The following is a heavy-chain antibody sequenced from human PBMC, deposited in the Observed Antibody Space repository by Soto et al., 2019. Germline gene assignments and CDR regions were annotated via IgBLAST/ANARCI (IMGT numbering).Heavy chain of an antibody. Sequence: QVQLVQSGAEVKKPGSSVKVSCKASGGTFSNYAFSWVRQAPGQGLEWMGGFIPIFGTPNYAQKFQGRVTVTEDASKRTGYMGLSNLRSEDTAVYYCSRERPVGKCITTTCPKPFYYYAMDVWGQGTTVTVSS. J-gene: IGHJ6*02. CDR3: SRERPVGKCITTTCPKPFYYYAMDV. CDR1: GGTFSNYA. CDR2: FIPIFGTP. V-gene: IGHV1-69*01. D-gene: IGHD2-2*01.